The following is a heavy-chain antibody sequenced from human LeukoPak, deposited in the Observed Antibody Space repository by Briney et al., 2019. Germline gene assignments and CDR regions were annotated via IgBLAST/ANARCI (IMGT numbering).Heavy chain of an antibody. J-gene: IGHJ4*02. D-gene: IGHD3-10*01. V-gene: IGHV1-69*06. Sequence: SVKLSCNASGATFSSYVISWVRQPPAPGLELMGGIITIFGTANYAQKFQGRVTITADKSTSTAYMELSSLRFEDTAVYYCAGRTYGSGSYYDYWGQGTLVTVSS. CDR1: GATFSSYV. CDR3: AGRTYGSGSYYDY. CDR2: IITIFGTA.